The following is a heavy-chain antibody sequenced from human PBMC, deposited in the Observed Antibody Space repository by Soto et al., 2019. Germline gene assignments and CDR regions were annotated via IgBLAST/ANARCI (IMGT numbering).Heavy chain of an antibody. CDR1: GFTFSSYA. J-gene: IGHJ4*02. D-gene: IGHD1-20*01. CDR2: ISYDGSNK. Sequence: PGGSLRLSCAASGFTFSSYAMHWVRQAPGKGLEWVAVISYDGSNKYYADSVKGRFTISRDNSKNTLYLQMNSLRAEDTAVYYCARDNNWNPGSEFDYWGQGTLVTVSS. CDR3: ARDNNWNPGSEFDY. V-gene: IGHV3-30-3*01.